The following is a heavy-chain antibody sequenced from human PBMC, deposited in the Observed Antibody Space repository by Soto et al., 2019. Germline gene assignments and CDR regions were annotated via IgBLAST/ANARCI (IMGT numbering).Heavy chain of an antibody. D-gene: IGHD3-16*01. CDR1: GYTFTSYG. Sequence: ASVKVSCKASGYTFTSYGISWVRQAPGQGLEWMGWISAYNGNTNYAQKLQGRVTMTTDTSTSTAYMELRSLRSDDTAVYYCARDDGYDYIWGSYSPIDYWGQGTLVTVSS. CDR2: ISAYNGNT. J-gene: IGHJ4*02. CDR3: ARDDGYDYIWGSYSPIDY. V-gene: IGHV1-18*01.